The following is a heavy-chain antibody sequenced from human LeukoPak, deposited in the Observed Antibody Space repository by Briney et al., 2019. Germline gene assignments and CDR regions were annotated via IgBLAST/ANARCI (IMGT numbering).Heavy chain of an antibody. J-gene: IGHJ4*02. V-gene: IGHV4-59*01. CDR3: ARGIDYYDSMGYYASSVPLDY. D-gene: IGHD3-22*01. CDR2: IYYSGST. CDR1: GGSISNYY. Sequence: PSETLSLTCTVSGGSISNYYWTWIRQPPGKGLEWLGYIYYSGSTNYNPSLKSRVTISIDTSKNQFSLKLKSVTAADSAVYYCARGIDYYDSMGYYASSVPLDYWGQGTLVTVSS.